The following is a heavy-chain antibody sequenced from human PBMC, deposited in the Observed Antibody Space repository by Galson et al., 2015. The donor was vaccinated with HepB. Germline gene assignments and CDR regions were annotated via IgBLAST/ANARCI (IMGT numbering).Heavy chain of an antibody. V-gene: IGHV3-11*01. CDR2: ISSSGSTI. CDR1: GSTFSDYY. D-gene: IGHD6-19*01. CDR3: ARVGRAVAPNFDY. Sequence: SLRLSCAASGSTFSDYYMSWIRQAPGKGLEWVSYISSSGSTIYYADSVKGRFTISRDNAKNSLYPQMNSLRAEDAAVYYCARVGRAVAPNFDYWGQGTLVTVSS. J-gene: IGHJ4*02.